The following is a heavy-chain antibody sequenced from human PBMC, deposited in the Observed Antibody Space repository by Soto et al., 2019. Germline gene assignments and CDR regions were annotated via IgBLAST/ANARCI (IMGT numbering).Heavy chain of an antibody. D-gene: IGHD3-22*01. V-gene: IGHV5-10-1*01. CDR1: GYSFAGYW. CDR3: ARQIYDSDTGPNFQYYFES. J-gene: IGHJ4*02. CDR2: IDPSDSQT. Sequence: GESLKISCKGSGYSFAGYWITWVRQKPGKGLEWMGRIDPSDSQTYYSPSFRGHVTISVTKSITTVFLQWSSLRASDTAMYYCARQIYDSDTGPNFQYYFESWGQGTPVTVSS.